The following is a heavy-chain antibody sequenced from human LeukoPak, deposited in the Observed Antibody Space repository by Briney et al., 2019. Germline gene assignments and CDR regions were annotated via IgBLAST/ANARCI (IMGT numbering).Heavy chain of an antibody. CDR2: VSAYNGNT. J-gene: IGHJ6*03. V-gene: IGHV1-18*01. CDR3: AREDRHYMDV. D-gene: IGHD2-15*01. Sequence: ASVKVSCKASGYTFTSYGISWVRQAPGQGLEWMGWVSAYNGNTNYAQKFQGRVTMTRDMSTSTVYMELSSLRSEDTAVYYCAREDRHYMDVWGKGTTVTVSS. CDR1: GYTFTSYG.